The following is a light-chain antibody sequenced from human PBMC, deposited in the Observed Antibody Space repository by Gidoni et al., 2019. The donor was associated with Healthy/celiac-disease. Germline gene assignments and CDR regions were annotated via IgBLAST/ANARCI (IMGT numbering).Light chain of an antibody. J-gene: IGKJ1*01. V-gene: IGKV3-15*01. CDR1: PSVSIN. CDR2: GAS. Sequence: IVLTQSPATLSVSPGERATLSCRASPSVSINLAWYQQKPGQAPRLLIYGASTRDTGSPARFSGSGSGTEFTLTISSLQSEDFTVYYCQQYNNWPPWTFGQGTKVEIK. CDR3: QQYNNWPPWT.